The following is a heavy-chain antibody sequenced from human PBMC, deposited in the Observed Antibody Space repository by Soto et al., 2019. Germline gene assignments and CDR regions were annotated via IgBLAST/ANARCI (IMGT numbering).Heavy chain of an antibody. J-gene: IGHJ4*02. CDR2: ISSDGATI. CDR3: VRVGIVARPY. CDR1: VLTFGKFD. V-gene: IGHV3-48*03. D-gene: IGHD2-21*01. Sequence: GGSLRLSCEVSVLTFGKFDMTWFRQAPGQGLEWVSSISSDGATIYYADSVKGRFTISRDNDKNLLYLQMNSLKGEDTATYYCVRVGIVARPYWGQGTPVTVSS.